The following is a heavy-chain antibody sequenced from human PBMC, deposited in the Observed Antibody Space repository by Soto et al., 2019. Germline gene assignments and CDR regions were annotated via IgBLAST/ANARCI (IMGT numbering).Heavy chain of an antibody. Sequence: GGSLRLSCAASGFTFSSYAMSWVRQAPGKGLEWVSAISGSGGSTYYADSVKGRFTISGDNSKNTLYLQMNSLRAEDTAVYYCAKVGRVYAGVVNTRYFDYWGQGTLVTVSS. J-gene: IGHJ4*02. CDR3: AKVGRVYAGVVNTRYFDY. V-gene: IGHV3-23*01. D-gene: IGHD3-3*01. CDR2: ISGSGGST. CDR1: GFTFSSYA.